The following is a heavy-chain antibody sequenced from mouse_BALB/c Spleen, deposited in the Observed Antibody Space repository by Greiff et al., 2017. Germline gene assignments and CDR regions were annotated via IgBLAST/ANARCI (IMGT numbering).Heavy chain of an antibody. CDR1: GFTFSSYT. J-gene: IGHJ4*01. CDR2: ISNGGGST. Sequence: VKLVESGGGLVQPGGSLKLSCAASGFTFSSYTMSWVRQTPEKRLEWVAYISNGGGSTYYPDTVKGRFTISRDNAKNTLYLQMSSLKSEDTAMYYCARRNGNYLDYYAMDYWGQGTSVTVSS. V-gene: IGHV5-12-2*01. CDR3: ARRNGNYLDYYAMDY. D-gene: IGHD2-1*01.